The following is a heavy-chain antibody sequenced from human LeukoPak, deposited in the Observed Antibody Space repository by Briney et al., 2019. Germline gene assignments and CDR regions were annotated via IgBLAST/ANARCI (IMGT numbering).Heavy chain of an antibody. V-gene: IGHV1-2*02. CDR3: ARGDIVVVPAAGDDAFDI. J-gene: IGHJ3*02. Sequence: ASVKVSCKASTYTFTDYYIHWVRQAPGQGLEWMGWINPNSGGTNYAQKFQGRVTMTRDTSISTAYMELSRLRSDDTAVYYCARGDIVVVPAAGDDAFDIWGQGTMVTVSS. D-gene: IGHD2-2*01. CDR2: INPNSGGT. CDR1: TYTFTDYY.